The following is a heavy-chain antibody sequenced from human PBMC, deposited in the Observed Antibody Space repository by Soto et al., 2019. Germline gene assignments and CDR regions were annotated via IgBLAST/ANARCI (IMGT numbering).Heavy chain of an antibody. J-gene: IGHJ4*02. CDR2: INPNNGDT. D-gene: IGHD2-15*01. CDR1: GYTFTKYW. V-gene: IGHV1-46*01. CDR3: AREEIGGSGSCYND. Sequence: QVPLVQSGAEVKKPGASVSVSCKAFGYTFTKYWMHWVRQAPGQGLEWMAIINPNNGDTTYAQNFQGRITVTGDTSTSTVNLELSSLRSEDTAVYYCAREEIGGSGSCYNDWGQGTLVTVSS.